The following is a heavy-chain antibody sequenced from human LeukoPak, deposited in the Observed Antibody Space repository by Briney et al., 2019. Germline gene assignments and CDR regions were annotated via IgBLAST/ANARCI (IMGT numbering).Heavy chain of an antibody. V-gene: IGHV1-2*02. CDR2: INPNTGGA. D-gene: IGHD7-27*01. J-gene: IGHJ4*02. CDR1: EYTFTDYY. CDR3: ARAKANWGSGDY. Sequence: ASVKVSCKASEYTFTDYYVHWVRQAPGQGLEWMGWINPNTGGANYAQKFQGRVTMTRDTSISTGYLDLSGLRSDDTAVYCCARAKANWGSGDYWGQGTLVTVSS.